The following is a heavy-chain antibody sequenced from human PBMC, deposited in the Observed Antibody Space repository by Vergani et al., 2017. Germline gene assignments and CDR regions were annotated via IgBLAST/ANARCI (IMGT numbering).Heavy chain of an antibody. V-gene: IGHV3-49*04. CDR1: GFTFSSYA. CDR2: IWSKHYGGTT. Sequence: EVQLLESGGGLVQPGGSLRLSCAASGFTFSSYAMSWVRQAPGKGLEWVAFIWSKHYGGTTEYAASVKGRFTISRDDSKSIADLQMSSLKAEDTAVYYCTRDRLDDIYAYCDYWGQGTLFTVSP. CDR3: TRDRLDDIYAYCDY. D-gene: IGHD3-16*01. J-gene: IGHJ4*02.